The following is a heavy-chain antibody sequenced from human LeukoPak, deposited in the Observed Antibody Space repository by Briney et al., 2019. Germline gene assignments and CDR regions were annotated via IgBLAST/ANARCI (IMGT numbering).Heavy chain of an antibody. D-gene: IGHD2-15*01. V-gene: IGHV3-9*01. CDR3: AKDIRSGDFYYMDV. CDR2: ISWNSGSI. CDR1: GFTFDDYA. J-gene: IGHJ6*03. Sequence: GRSLRLSCAASGFTFDDYAMHWVRQAPGKGLEWVSGISWNSGSIGYADSVKGRFTISRDNAKNFLYLQMNSLRAEDTALYYCAKDIRSGDFYYMDVWGKGTTVTVSS.